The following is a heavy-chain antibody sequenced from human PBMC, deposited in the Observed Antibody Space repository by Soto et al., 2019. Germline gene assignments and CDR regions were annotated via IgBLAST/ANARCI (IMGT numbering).Heavy chain of an antibody. CDR1: GFTSTGYY. D-gene: IGHD6-13*01. V-gene: IGHV1-2*04. CDR3: AKDDAGHPDF. J-gene: IGHJ4*02. Sequence: ASVKVSCKASGFTSTGYYMHWLRQAPGQGLEWIGWINPNSGVANYAQKFHDWVTITRDTSITTAYMELSGLKSDDTAVYFCAKDDAGHPDFWGQGTLVTVSS. CDR2: INPNSGVA.